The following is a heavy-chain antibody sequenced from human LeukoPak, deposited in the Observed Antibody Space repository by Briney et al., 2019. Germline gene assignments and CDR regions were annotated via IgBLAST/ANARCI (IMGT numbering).Heavy chain of an antibody. V-gene: IGHV3-33*01. J-gene: IGHJ5*02. CDR3: ARETAVVVAATRAHWFDP. CDR1: GFTFSSYG. Sequence: PGRSLRLSCAASGFTFSSYGVHGVAQAPGKGLEWGAVLWYDGSNKYYADSVKGRFTMSRDHSKNTLYLQMNSLRAEDPAVYYCARETAVVVAATRAHWFDPWGQGTLVTVSS. CDR2: LWYDGSNK. D-gene: IGHD2-15*01.